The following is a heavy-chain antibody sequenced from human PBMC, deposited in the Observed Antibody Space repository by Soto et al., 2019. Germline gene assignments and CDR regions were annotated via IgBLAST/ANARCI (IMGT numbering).Heavy chain of an antibody. D-gene: IGHD3-16*01. Sequence: GGSLRLSCTASGFTFSSFGITWVRQAPGKGLEWVSTVNGGGDSTHYADSVKGRFSIFRDNSKNTVYLQMNSLRAEDSAIYYCVKDVGYGFILYDFWGQGTLVTVSS. CDR2: VNGGGDST. V-gene: IGHV3-23*01. CDR3: VKDVGYGFILYDF. J-gene: IGHJ4*02. CDR1: GFTFSSFG.